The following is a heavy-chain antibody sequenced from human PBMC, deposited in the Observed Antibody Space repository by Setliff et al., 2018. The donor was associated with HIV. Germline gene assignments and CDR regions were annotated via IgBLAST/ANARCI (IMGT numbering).Heavy chain of an antibody. CDR2: IYYTGFA. CDR3: TREGRGDPAMATTRIDY. Sequence: PSETLSLTCSVSGDSISSGNYFWGWIRQTPGKGLEWIGNIYYTGFAYYNPSLKSRVTISLDTSKTHFFLNLTSVTDADTAVYFCTREGRGDPAMATTRIDYWGQGKLVTVSS. J-gene: IGHJ4*02. CDR1: GDSISSGNYF. D-gene: IGHD1-1*01. V-gene: IGHV4-39*02.